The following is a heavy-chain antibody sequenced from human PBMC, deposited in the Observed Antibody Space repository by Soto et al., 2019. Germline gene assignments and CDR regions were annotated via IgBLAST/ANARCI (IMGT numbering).Heavy chain of an antibody. CDR2: TFPMFGKA. CDR3: ATVDISTWIDGMDV. V-gene: IGHV1-69*06. J-gene: IGHJ6*02. Sequence: GASVKVSFKASGGTFSSYAISWVRQAPGQGLEWMGGTFPMFGKANYAQKFQGRVTISADKSTSTAYMELSSLRSEDTAVYYCATVDISTWIDGMDVWGQGTTVTVSS. CDR1: GGTFSSYA. D-gene: IGHD2-2*01.